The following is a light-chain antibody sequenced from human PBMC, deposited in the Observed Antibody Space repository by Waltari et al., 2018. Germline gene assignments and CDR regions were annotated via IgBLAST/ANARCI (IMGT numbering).Light chain of an antibody. V-gene: IGKV4-1*01. Sequence: DIVMTQSPESLAVSLGERATIRCNSSQSLLFSSNYKNYLSWYQQKSGQPPKLLIYWASTRESGVPDRFTGSGSGTDFTLTISSLQAEDVAVYYCQQYYSAPFTFGPGTKVDIK. CDR3: QQYYSAPFT. J-gene: IGKJ3*01. CDR1: QSLLFSSNYKNY. CDR2: WAS.